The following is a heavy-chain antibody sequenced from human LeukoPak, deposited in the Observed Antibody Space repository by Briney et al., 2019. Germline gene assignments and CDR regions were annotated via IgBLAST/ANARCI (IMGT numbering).Heavy chain of an antibody. D-gene: IGHD3-10*01. J-gene: IGHJ6*03. CDR2: ISSSGSTI. CDR1: YY. Sequence: YYWGWIRHPPGKGLEWVSYISSSGSTIYYADSVKGRFTISRYNAKNSLYLQMNSRRAEDAAVYYCARDTNGSGSYRFYYMDVWGKGTTVTISS. V-gene: IGHV3-11*01. CDR3: ARDTNGSGSYRFYYMDV.